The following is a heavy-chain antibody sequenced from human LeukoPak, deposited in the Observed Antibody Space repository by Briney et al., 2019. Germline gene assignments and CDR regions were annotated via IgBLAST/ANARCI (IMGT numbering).Heavy chain of an antibody. CDR3: ARQPNYDILTGYYSYGMDV. D-gene: IGHD3-9*01. J-gene: IGHJ6*02. V-gene: IGHV5-51*01. CDR2: IYPGDSDT. Sequence: KRGESLKISCKGSGYSFTSYWIGGVRQMPGKGLEWMGIIYPGDSDTRYSPSFQGQVTISADKSISTAYLQWSSLKASDTAMYYCARQPNYDILTGYYSYGMDVWGQGTTVTVSS. CDR1: GYSFTSYW.